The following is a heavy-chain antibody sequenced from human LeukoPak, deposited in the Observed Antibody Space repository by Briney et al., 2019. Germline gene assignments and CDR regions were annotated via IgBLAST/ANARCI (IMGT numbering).Heavy chain of an antibody. CDR3: ENPLYVFWSGAFDC. D-gene: IGHD3-3*01. Sequence: PGGSLRLSCAASGFTFDDYAMHWVRHAPGKGLEWVSGISWNSGSIGYADSVKGRFTISRDNAKNSLYLQMNSLRAEDTALSYCENPLYVFWSGAFDCWAQEPRVPSSS. CDR1: GFTFDDYA. J-gene: IGHJ5*01. CDR2: ISWNSGSI. V-gene: IGHV3-9*01.